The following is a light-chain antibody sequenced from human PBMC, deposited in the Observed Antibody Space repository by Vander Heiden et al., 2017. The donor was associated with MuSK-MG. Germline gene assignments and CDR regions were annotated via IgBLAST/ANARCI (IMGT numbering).Light chain of an antibody. CDR3: QQTDNVPYT. Sequence: IQMTQSPSSLSASVGDRVTITCRASQTIRRSVSWYQQKPGRAPKLMIYTTSSLQSRVPSRFSGSGSGTEFTLNISSLQREDFATYHCQQTDNVPYTFGQGTKVEI. CDR1: QTIRRS. J-gene: IGKJ2*01. CDR2: TTS. V-gene: IGKV1-39*01.